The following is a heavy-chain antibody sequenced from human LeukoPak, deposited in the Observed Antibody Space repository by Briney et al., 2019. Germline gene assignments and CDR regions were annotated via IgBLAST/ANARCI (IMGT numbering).Heavy chain of an antibody. CDR3: ARDQGYSYGYGNFDY. V-gene: IGHV1-69*05. Sequence: GASVKVSCXASGGTFSSYAISWVRQAHGQGLEWMGGIIPIFGTANYAQKFQGRVTITTDESTSTAYMELSSLRSEDTAVYYCARDQGYSYGYGNFDYWGQGTLVTVSS. CDR1: GGTFSSYA. CDR2: IIPIFGTA. D-gene: IGHD5-18*01. J-gene: IGHJ4*02.